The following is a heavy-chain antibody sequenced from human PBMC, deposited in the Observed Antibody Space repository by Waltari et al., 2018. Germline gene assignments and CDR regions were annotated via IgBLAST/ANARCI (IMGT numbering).Heavy chain of an antibody. CDR3: ARNSKLITMIEGYYYYGMDV. CDR2: ILGIA. D-gene: IGHD3-22*01. Sequence: ILGIANYAQKFQGRVTITADKSTSTAYMELSSLRSEDTAVYYCARNSKLITMIEGYYYYGMDVWGQGTTVTVSS. V-gene: IGHV1-69*02. J-gene: IGHJ6*02.